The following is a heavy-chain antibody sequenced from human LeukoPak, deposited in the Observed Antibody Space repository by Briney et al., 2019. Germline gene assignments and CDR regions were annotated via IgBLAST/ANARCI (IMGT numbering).Heavy chain of an antibody. CDR1: GGTFSSYA. V-gene: IGHV1-69*01. D-gene: IGHD3-3*01. J-gene: IGHJ5*02. Sequence: SSVKVSCKASGGTFSSYAISWVRQAPGHPLEWMGGIIPIFGTANYAQKFQGRVTITADESTSTAYMELSSLCSEDTAVYYCTSEDYDFWSASPNCFDPWGEGNLVSVSS. CDR2: IIPIFGTA. CDR3: TSEDYDFWSASPNCFDP.